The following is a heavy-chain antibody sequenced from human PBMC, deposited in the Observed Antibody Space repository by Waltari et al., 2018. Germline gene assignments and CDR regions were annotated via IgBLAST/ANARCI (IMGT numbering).Heavy chain of an antibody. CDR2: LYGDGRT. J-gene: IGHJ3*02. Sequence: VLEAGGGLIQPGGYRSLSCVGSGFSVSSNYMSWVRQAPGKGLEWVSVLYGDGRTYYAESVKGRFIISRDNSKNTVYFQMNRLQTEDTAVYFCVRGVAGGFDIWGQGTLVTVSS. CDR1: GFSVSSNY. V-gene: IGHV3-53*01. D-gene: IGHD6-19*01. CDR3: VRGVAGGFDI.